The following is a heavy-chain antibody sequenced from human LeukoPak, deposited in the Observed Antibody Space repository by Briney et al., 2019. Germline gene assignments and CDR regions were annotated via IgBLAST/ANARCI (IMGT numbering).Heavy chain of an antibody. CDR3: ARAPGYSSS. Sequence: GGSLRLSCAASGFSFNTHCMNWVRQTPGKGLQWVSVINARGDTTNYADSVKGRFTISRDNAKNSLYLQMNSLRAEDTAVYYCARAPGYSSSWGQGTLVTVSS. CDR2: INARGDTT. CDR1: GFSFNTHC. V-gene: IGHV3-48*04. J-gene: IGHJ4*02. D-gene: IGHD6-13*01.